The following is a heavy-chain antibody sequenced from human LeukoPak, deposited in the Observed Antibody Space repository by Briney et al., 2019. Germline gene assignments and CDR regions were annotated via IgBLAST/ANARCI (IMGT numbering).Heavy chain of an antibody. CDR2: ISSSGSTI. CDR3: AELGITMIGGV. J-gene: IGHJ6*04. Sequence: QSGGSLRLSCAASGFTLSSYGMNWVRQAPGKGLEWVSYISSSGSTIYYADSVKGRFTISRDNAKNSLYLQMNSLRAEDTAVYYCAELGITMIGGVWGKGTTVTISS. V-gene: IGHV3-48*04. D-gene: IGHD3-10*02. CDR1: GFTLSSYG.